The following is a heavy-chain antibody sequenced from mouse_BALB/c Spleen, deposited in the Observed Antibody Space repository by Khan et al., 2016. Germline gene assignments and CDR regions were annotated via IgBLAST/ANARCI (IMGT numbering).Heavy chain of an antibody. D-gene: IGHD2-1*01. CDR1: GFNIKDTY. V-gene: IGHV14-3*02. CDR3: ARSNYGNYEEGYTMDY. Sequence: VRLQQSGAELVKPGASVKLSCTASGFNIKDTYMHWVKQRPEQGLEWLGRIDPAHGNTKYDPKFQGKATITADTSSNTAYLQLSSLTSEDTAVDCGARSNYGNYEEGYTMDYWGQGTSVTVSS. J-gene: IGHJ4*01. CDR2: IDPAHGNT.